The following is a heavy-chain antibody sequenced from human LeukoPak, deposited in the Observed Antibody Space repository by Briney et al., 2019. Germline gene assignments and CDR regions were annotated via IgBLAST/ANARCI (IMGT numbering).Heavy chain of an antibody. Sequence: PGGSLRLSCAASGFTFSSYWMSWVRQAPGKGLEWVANIKQDGSEKYYVDSVKGRFTISRDNAKNSLYLQMNSLRAEDTAVDYCARAWVGDTMVRGVIPFDYWGQGTLVTVSS. CDR1: GFTFSSYW. J-gene: IGHJ4*02. CDR3: ARAWVGDTMVRGVIPFDY. CDR2: IKQDGSEK. D-gene: IGHD3-10*01. V-gene: IGHV3-7*01.